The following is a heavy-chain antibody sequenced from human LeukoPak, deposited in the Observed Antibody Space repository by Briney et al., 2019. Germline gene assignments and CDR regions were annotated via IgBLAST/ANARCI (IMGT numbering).Heavy chain of an antibody. Sequence: GASVKVSCKASGYTFTGYYMHWVRQAPGQGLEWMGWINPNSGGTNYAQKFQGRVTMTRDTSISTAYMELSRLRSDDTAVYYCARVPQVQLERRFGWFDPWGQGTLVTVSS. CDR3: ARVPQVQLERRFGWFDP. D-gene: IGHD1-1*01. J-gene: IGHJ5*02. V-gene: IGHV1-2*02. CDR1: GYTFTGYY. CDR2: INPNSGGT.